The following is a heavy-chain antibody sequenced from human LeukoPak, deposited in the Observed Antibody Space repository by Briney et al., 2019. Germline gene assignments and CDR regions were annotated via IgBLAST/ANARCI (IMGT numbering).Heavy chain of an antibody. J-gene: IGHJ4*02. CDR3: DRDQKIVVVTAIFYH. V-gene: IGHV1-2*06. CDR1: GYTFTGHY. CDR2: INPNSGST. Sequence: ASGKVSCKASGYTFTGHYMHWVRQAPGQGLEWMGRINPNSGSTNYAQKFQGRVTMTRDTSISTAYMELSRLRSYDTAVYYFDRDQKIVVVTAIFYHWGQGTLVPVPP. D-gene: IGHD2-21*02.